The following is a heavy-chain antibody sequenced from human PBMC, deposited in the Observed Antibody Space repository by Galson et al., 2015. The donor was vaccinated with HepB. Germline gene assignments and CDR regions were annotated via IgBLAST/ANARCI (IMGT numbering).Heavy chain of an antibody. J-gene: IGHJ4*02. CDR1: GGTFSSYA. D-gene: IGHD5-24*01. V-gene: IGHV1-69*13. CDR2: IIPIFGTA. CDR3: ARGRDGYNWAVDY. Sequence: SVKVSCKASGGTFSSYAISWVRQAPGQGLEWMGGIIPIFGTANYAQKFQGRVTITADESTSTAYMELSSLRSEDTAAYYCARGRDGYNWAVDYWGQGTLVTVSS.